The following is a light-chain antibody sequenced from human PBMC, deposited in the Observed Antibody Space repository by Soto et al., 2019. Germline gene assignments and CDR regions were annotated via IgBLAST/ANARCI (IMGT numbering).Light chain of an antibody. CDR3: HQYGSSPGT. Sequence: EIVLTQSPGTLSLSPGERVTLSCRASQSVSSSYLAWYQHQPGQAPRLLIYGASSRATGIPDRFSGSGSGTDFTLTISRLEPEDFAVYYCHQYGSSPGTFGQGTKLEIK. V-gene: IGKV3-20*01. J-gene: IGKJ2*01. CDR2: GAS. CDR1: QSVSSSY.